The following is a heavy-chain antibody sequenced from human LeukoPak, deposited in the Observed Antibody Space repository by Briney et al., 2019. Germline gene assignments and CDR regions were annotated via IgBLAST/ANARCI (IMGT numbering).Heavy chain of an antibody. CDR1: GGTFSSYA. CDR3: ARDCSGGSCQDDYYYGMDV. CDR2: IIPIFGIA. D-gene: IGHD2-15*01. Sequence: PGASVTVSCKASGGTFSSYAISWVRQAPGQGLEWMGRIIPIFGIANYAQKFQGRVTITADKSTSTAYMELSSLRSEYTAVYYCARDCSGGSCQDDYYYGMDVWGQGTTVTVSS. J-gene: IGHJ6*02. V-gene: IGHV1-69*04.